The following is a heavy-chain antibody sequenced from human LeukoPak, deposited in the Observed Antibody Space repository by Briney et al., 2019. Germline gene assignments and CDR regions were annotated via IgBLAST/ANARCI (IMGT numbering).Heavy chain of an antibody. Sequence: ASVKVSCKASGSTFTTYSMNWVRQAPGQGLEWMGWINTISGNPTYAQAFTGRFVFSLDTSVNTAYLQITSLKADDTAIYYCAPEPSWSTSWGQGTLVTVSS. CDR3: APEPSWSTS. J-gene: IGHJ4*02. CDR2: INTISGNP. D-gene: IGHD6-13*01. CDR1: GSTFTTYS. V-gene: IGHV7-4-1*02.